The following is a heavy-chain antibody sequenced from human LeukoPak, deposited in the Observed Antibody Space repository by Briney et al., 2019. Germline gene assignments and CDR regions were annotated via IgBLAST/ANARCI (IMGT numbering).Heavy chain of an antibody. V-gene: IGHV3-23*05. Sequence: GGSLRLSCAASEFIFSDYAMGWVRQAPGKGLEWVSTIDKTTYPTFYADSVKGRFTISRDNSRNTLYLQMNSLRTEDTAVYFCAKFEGATIPGWFNDYWGQGILVTVSS. J-gene: IGHJ4*02. CDR1: EFIFSDYA. D-gene: IGHD6-19*01. CDR2: IDKTTYPT. CDR3: AKFEGATIPGWFNDY.